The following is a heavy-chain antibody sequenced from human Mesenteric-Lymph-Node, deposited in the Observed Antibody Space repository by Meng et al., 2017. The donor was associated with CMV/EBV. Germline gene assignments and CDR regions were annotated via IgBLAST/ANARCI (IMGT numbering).Heavy chain of an antibody. D-gene: IGHD6-19*01. CDR3: ARDGAVAGTRFDY. CDR1: GFTFSSYG. CDR2: VRFDGSNK. Sequence: GGSLRLSCAASGFTFSSYGMHWVRQAPGKGLEWVAFVRFDGSNKYYADSVKGRFTTSRDNAKNSLYLQMNSLRAEDTALYYCARDGAVAGTRFDYWGQGTLVTVSS. V-gene: IGHV3-30*02. J-gene: IGHJ4*02.